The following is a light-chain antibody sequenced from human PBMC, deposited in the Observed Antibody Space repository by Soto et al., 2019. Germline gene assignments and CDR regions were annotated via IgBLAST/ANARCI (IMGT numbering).Light chain of an antibody. CDR3: QQYNSYSQT. CDR2: KAS. J-gene: IGKJ1*01. CDR1: QSISSW. Sequence: IQFTQSPSTLSSSVGDRVTITCRASQSISSWLAWYQQKPGKAPKLLIYKASSLESGVPSRFSGRGSGTEFTLTINSLQPEDFATYYCQQYNSYSQTFGQGTKVDIK. V-gene: IGKV1-5*03.